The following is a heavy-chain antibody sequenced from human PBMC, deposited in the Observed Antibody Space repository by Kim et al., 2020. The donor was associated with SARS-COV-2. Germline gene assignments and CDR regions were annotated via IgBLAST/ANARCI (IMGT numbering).Heavy chain of an antibody. V-gene: IGHV4-34*01. D-gene: IGHD1-20*01. Sequence: TNYTPSLKSRAPISVDTSRKQFSRKLTSVTAADTAVYYCARYNTGEGYFDYWGQETLVTVSS. CDR3: ARYNTGEGYFDY. CDR2: T. J-gene: IGHJ4*02.